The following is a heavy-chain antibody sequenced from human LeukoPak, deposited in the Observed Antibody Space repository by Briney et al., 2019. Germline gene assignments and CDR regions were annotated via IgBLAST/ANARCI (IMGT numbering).Heavy chain of an antibody. CDR2: IRSDGSNK. D-gene: IGHD3-10*01. Sequence: GGSLRLSCAGSGFSFSSYGMHWVRQAPGKGLEWMAFIRSDGSNKYYADSVKGRFTISRDNSKNTLYLQMNSLRAEDTAVYYCARQGGSGSYYPYYYYYYMDVWGKGTTVTVSS. CDR1: GFSFSSYG. V-gene: IGHV3-30*02. CDR3: ARQGGSGSYYPYYYYYYMDV. J-gene: IGHJ6*03.